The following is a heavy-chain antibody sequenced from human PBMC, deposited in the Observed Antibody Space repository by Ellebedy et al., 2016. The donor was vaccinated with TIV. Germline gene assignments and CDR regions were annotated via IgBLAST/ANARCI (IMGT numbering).Heavy chain of an antibody. CDR3: ARTIAARLSGEFDF. D-gene: IGHD6-6*01. Sequence: GESLKISCAASGFTLSNYWITWVRQAPGKGLEWVSGISGSGVSTYYADSVKGRFTISRDNSKNTLYLQMKSLRAEDTAVYYCARTIAARLSGEFDFWGQGTLVTVSS. V-gene: IGHV3-23*01. CDR1: GFTLSNYW. CDR2: ISGSGVST. J-gene: IGHJ4*02.